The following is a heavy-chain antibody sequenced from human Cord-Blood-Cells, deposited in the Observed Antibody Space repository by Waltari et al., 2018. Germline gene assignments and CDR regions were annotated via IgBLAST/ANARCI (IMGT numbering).Heavy chain of an antibody. Sequence: QLQLQESGPGLVKPSETLSLTCTVSGGSISSRSYYWGWIRQPPGKGLEWIGSIYYSGSTYYNPSLKSRVTISVDTSKNQFSLKLSSVTAADTAVYYCARRDIVGATDYWGQGTLVTVSS. CDR1: GGSISSRSYY. CDR3: ARRDIVGATDY. V-gene: IGHV4-39*01. D-gene: IGHD1-26*01. J-gene: IGHJ4*02. CDR2: IYYSGST.